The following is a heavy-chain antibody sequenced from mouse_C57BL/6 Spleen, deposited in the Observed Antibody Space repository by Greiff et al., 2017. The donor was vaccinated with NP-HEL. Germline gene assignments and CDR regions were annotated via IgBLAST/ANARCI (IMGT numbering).Heavy chain of an antibody. Sequence: QVQLQQPGAELVRPGSSVKLSCKASGYTFTSYWMHWVKQRPIQGLEWIGNIDPSDSDTHYNQKFKDKATLTVDKSSSTAYMQLSSLTSEDSAVYYCARSRLLEFAYWGQGTMVTVSA. CDR2: IDPSDSDT. D-gene: IGHD1-2*01. CDR1: GYTFTSYW. CDR3: ARSRLLEFAY. V-gene: IGHV1-52*01. J-gene: IGHJ3*01.